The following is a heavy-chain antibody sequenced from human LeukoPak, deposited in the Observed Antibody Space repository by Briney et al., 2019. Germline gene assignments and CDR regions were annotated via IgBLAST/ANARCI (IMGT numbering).Heavy chain of an antibody. D-gene: IGHD6-13*01. V-gene: IGHV1-2*06. CDR1: GYTFTGYY. CDR3: ARSPGYSITNWFDP. CDR2: INPNSGGT. J-gene: IGHJ5*02. Sequence: ASVKVSCKASGYTFTGYYMHWVRQAPGQGLEWMGRINPNSGGTNYAQKFQGRVTMTRDTSISTAYMELSRLRSDDTAVYYCARSPGYSITNWFDPWGQGTLVTVSS.